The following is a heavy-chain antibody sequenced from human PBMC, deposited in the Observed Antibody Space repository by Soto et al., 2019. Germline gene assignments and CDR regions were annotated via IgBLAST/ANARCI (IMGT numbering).Heavy chain of an antibody. J-gene: IGHJ3*02. Sequence: SVKVSCKASGGTFSSYAISWVRQAPGQRLEWMGGIIPIFGTANYAQKFQGRVTITADESTSTAYMELSSLRSEDTAVYYCARDICPVAGPFDAFDIWGQGTMVTVSS. D-gene: IGHD6-19*01. CDR1: GGTFSSYA. CDR2: IIPIFGTA. CDR3: ARDICPVAGPFDAFDI. V-gene: IGHV1-69*13.